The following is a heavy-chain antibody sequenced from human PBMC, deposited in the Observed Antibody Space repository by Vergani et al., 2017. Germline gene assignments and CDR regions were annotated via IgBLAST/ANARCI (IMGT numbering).Heavy chain of an antibody. J-gene: IGHJ6*03. CDR3: ARSPYYDFWSGYSIYYYYYYMDV. D-gene: IGHD3-3*01. Sequence: QVQLVQSGAEVRKPGSSVKVSCKVSGDTFKTYVFNWVRQAPGQGLEWVGGIIAFFGTTTYAQKFQGRVTMSRNTSISTAYMELSSLRSEDTAVYYCARSPYYDFWSGYSIYYYYYYMDVWGKGTTVTVSS. CDR1: GDTFKTYV. CDR2: IIAFFGTT. V-gene: IGHV1-8*02.